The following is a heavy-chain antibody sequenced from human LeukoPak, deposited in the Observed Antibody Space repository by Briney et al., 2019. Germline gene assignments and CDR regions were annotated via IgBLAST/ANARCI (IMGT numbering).Heavy chain of an antibody. J-gene: IGHJ4*02. D-gene: IGHD3-10*01. V-gene: IGHV1-69*06. CDR1: GGTFSSYA. Sequence: SVNVSCKASGGTFSSYAISWVRQAPGQGLEWMGGIIPIFGTANYAQKFQGRVTITADKSTSTAYMELSSLRSEDTAVYYCSRFGSGTIDYRGQGTLVTVSS. CDR3: SRFGSGTIDY. CDR2: IIPIFGTA.